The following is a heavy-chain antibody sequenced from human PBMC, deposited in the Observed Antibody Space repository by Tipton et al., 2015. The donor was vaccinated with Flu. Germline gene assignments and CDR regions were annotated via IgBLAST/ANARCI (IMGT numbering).Heavy chain of an antibody. V-gene: IGHV4-34*01. CDR1: GGSFSGYY. J-gene: IGHJ6*02. CDR2: INHSGST. D-gene: IGHD3-16*02. CDR3: ARGKNVWGSYRSNYRHYYGMDV. Sequence: LRLSCAVYGGSFSGYYWCWIRQPPGKGLEWIGEINHSGSTNYNPSLKSRVTISVDTSKNQFSLKLSSVTAADTAVYYCARGKNVWGSYRSNYRHYYGMDVWGQGTLVTVSS.